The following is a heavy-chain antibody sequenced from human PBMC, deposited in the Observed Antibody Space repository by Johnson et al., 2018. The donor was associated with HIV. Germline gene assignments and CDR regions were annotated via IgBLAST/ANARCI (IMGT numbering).Heavy chain of an antibody. V-gene: IGHV3-48*03. CDR3: ARRTVTALVDI. CDR2: ISSSGDII. D-gene: IGHD4-17*01. CDR1: GFTFGNYA. Sequence: EQLVESGGGLVQPGRSLRLSCKTSGFTFGNYAINWVRQAPGKGLEWVSAISSSGDIIRYADSVKGRFTISRDNAKNSLNLQMNSLRDEDTAVYYCARRTVTALVDIWGHGTLVTVSS. J-gene: IGHJ3*02.